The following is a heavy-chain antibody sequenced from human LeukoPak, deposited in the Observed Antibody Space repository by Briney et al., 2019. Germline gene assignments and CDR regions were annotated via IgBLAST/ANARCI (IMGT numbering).Heavy chain of an antibody. CDR1: GFIFSDYD. V-gene: IGHV3-48*04. D-gene: IGHD3-16*02. CDR3: ARDPYDYVWGSYRYPYYFDY. J-gene: IGHJ4*02. Sequence: GGSLRLSCTASGFIFSDYDMEWVRQAPGKGLEWISHISRSSNTIYYADSVKGRFTISRDNAKNSLYLQMNSLRAEDTAVYYCARDPYDYVWGSYRYPYYFDYWGQGTLVTVSS. CDR2: ISRSSNTI.